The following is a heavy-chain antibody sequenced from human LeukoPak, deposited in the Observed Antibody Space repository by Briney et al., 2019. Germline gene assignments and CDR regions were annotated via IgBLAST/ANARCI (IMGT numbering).Heavy chain of an antibody. J-gene: IGHJ4*02. CDR3: ARGGDIVVVPAAMSLDY. Sequence: GGSLRLSCAASGFTFSSYGMHWVRQAPGKGLEWVAVIWYDGSNKYYGDSVKGRFTISRDNSKNTLYLQMNSLRAEDTAVYYCARGGDIVVVPAAMSLDYWGQGTLVTVSS. CDR1: GFTFSSYG. D-gene: IGHD2-2*01. CDR2: IWYDGSNK. V-gene: IGHV3-33*01.